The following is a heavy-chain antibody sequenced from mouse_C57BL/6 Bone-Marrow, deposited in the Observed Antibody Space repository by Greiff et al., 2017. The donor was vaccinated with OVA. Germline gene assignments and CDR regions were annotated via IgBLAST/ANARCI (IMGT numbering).Heavy chain of an antibody. CDR1: GYTFTDYY. D-gene: IGHD1-1*01. CDR2: INPNNGGT. V-gene: IGHV1-26*01. Sequence: EVQLQQSGPELVKPGASVKISCKASGYTFTDYYMNWVKQSHGKSLEWIGDINPNNGGTSYNQKFKGKATLTVDKSSSTAYMELRSLTSEDSAVYYCARTHYYGTLIAYWGQGTLVTVSA. CDR3: ARTHYYGTLIAY. J-gene: IGHJ3*01.